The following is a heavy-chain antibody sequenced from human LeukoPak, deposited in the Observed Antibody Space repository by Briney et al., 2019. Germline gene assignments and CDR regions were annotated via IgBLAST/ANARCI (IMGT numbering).Heavy chain of an antibody. CDR1: GGSISSDDYF. CDR3: ARAPYDILTGYFLFDS. V-gene: IGHV4-30-2*01. D-gene: IGHD3-9*01. J-gene: IGHJ4*02. Sequence: SQTLSLTCAVSGGSISSDDYFWSWIRQPPGKGLEWIGYIYHRGSTSYNPSLKSRVTISLDKSRNQFSLNLSSVTAADTAIYYCARAPYDILTGYFLFDSWGQGTLVTVSS. CDR2: IYHRGST.